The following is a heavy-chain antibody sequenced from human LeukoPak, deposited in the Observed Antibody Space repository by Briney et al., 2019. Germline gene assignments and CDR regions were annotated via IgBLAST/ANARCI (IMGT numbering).Heavy chain of an antibody. J-gene: IGHJ6*03. V-gene: IGHV3-7*01. D-gene: IGHD4-23*01. Sequence: PGGSLRLSCAASGFTFSSYWMSWVRQAPGKGLEWVANIKQDGSEKYYVDSVKGRFTISRDNAKNSLYLQMNSLRAEDTAVYYCAKDSELRVYYYYYMDVWGKGTTVTVSS. CDR3: AKDSELRVYYYYYMDV. CDR2: IKQDGSEK. CDR1: GFTFSSYW.